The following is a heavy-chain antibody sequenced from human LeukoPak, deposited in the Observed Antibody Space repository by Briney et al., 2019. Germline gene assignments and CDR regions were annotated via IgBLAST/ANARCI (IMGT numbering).Heavy chain of an antibody. V-gene: IGHV3-33*06. D-gene: IGHD6-13*01. CDR3: AKAPILYSSWHFDY. CDR1: GFTFSSYG. Sequence: PGGSLRLSCAASGFTFSSYGMHWVRQAPGKGLEWVAVIWYDGSNKYYADSVKGRFTISRDNSKNTLYLQMNSLRAEDTAVYYCAKAPILYSSWHFDYWGQGTLVTVSS. CDR2: IWYDGSNK. J-gene: IGHJ4*02.